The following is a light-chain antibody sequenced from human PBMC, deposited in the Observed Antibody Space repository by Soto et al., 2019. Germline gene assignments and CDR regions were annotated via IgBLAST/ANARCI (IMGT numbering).Light chain of an antibody. CDR1: SSDVGSYNL. CDR3: CSYAGSSPWV. CDR2: EGS. J-gene: IGLJ3*02. V-gene: IGLV2-23*01. Sequence: QSVLTQPASLSGSPGQSITISCTGTSSDVGSYNLVSWYQQHPGKAPKLMIYEGSKRPSGVSNRFSGSKSGNTASLTISGLQAEDEADYYCCSYAGSSPWVFGGGTQLTVL.